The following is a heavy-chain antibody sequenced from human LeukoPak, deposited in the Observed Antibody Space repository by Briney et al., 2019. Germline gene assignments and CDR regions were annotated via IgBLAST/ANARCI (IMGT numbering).Heavy chain of an antibody. CDR2: INAGNGNT. D-gene: IGHD5-24*01. J-gene: IGHJ3*02. Sequence: ASVKVSCKASGYTFTSYAMHWVRQAPGQRLEWMGWINAGNGNTKYSQEFQGRVTITRDTSASTANMELSSLRSEDAAVYYCARVRDGYNDAFDIWGQGTMVTVSS. CDR1: GYTFTSYA. V-gene: IGHV1-3*03. CDR3: ARVRDGYNDAFDI.